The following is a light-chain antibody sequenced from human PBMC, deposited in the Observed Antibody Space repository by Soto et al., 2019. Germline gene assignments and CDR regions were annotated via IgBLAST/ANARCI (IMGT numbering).Light chain of an antibody. J-gene: IGKJ2*01. Sequence: DIQMTQSPSSLSASVGDRVTITCRASQDIRSDLGWYQQRPGRAPKRLIYAASSLQSGVPSRFSGSGSETEFTLTISSLQPEDFATYYCLQHNSYPYTFGQGTKLEIK. CDR2: AAS. V-gene: IGKV1-17*01. CDR3: LQHNSYPYT. CDR1: QDIRSD.